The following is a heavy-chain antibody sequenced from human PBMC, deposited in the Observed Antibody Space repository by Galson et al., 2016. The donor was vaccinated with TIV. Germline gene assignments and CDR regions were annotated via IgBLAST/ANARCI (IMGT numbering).Heavy chain of an antibody. CDR2: ISWNGGVV. D-gene: IGHD2-21*01. Sequence: SLRLSCAASGFTFDDYALHWVRQAPGKGLEWVSGISWNGGVVGSADSVKGRFTISRDIAKKSLYLQMNSLTTDDTAVYFCCKGSGDAPYYFYMDVWGEGTTVIVSS. J-gene: IGHJ6*03. CDR3: CKGSGDAPYYFYMDV. V-gene: IGHV3-9*01. CDR1: GFTFDDYA.